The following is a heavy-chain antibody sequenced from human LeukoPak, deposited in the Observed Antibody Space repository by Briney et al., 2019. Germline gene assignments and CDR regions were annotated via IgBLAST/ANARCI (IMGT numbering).Heavy chain of an antibody. J-gene: IGHJ4*02. Sequence: PGRSLRLSCAASGFNFNTYAMKWVRQAPGKGLEWVSYISSSSSTIYYADSVKGRFTISRDNAKNSLYPQMNSLRAEDTAVYYCARDRERWLQSRFDYWGQGTLVTVSS. V-gene: IGHV3-48*01. CDR2: ISSSSSTI. CDR1: GFNFNTYA. D-gene: IGHD5-24*01. CDR3: ARDRERWLQSRFDY.